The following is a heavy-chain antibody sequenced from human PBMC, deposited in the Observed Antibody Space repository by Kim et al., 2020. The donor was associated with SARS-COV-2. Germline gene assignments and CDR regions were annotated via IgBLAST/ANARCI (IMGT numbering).Heavy chain of an antibody. V-gene: IGHV5-51*01. Sequence: GESLKISCKGSGYNFTSYWIAWVRQMPGKGLELMGIIYPGDSDTRYSPSFQGQVTISADKSISTAYLQWSSLKASDSAIYYCARRLYYYYYKSGHYAGWFDPWGQGTLVTVSS. CDR1: GYNFTSYW. D-gene: IGHD3-22*01. CDR3: ARRLYYYYYKSGHYAGWFDP. J-gene: IGHJ5*02. CDR2: IYPGDSDT.